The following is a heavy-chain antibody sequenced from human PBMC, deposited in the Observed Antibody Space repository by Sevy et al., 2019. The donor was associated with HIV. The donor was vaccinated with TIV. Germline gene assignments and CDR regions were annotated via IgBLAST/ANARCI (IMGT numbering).Heavy chain of an antibody. CDR2: ISGSGGYT. J-gene: IGHJ4*02. Sequence: GGYLRLSCAASGVIFNSHAMSWVRQAPGKGLEWVSTISGSGGYTYYSDSVKGRFSISRDNSKNTMYLQMNSLRAEDTSVYYCTNRGIVIITGFDYWGQGTLVTVSS. CDR3: TNRGIVIITGFDY. D-gene: IGHD1-20*01. CDR1: GVIFNSHA. V-gene: IGHV3-23*01.